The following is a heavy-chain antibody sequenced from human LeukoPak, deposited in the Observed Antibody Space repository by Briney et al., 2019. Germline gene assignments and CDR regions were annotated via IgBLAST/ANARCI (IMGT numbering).Heavy chain of an antibody. J-gene: IGHJ4*02. Sequence: SVKVSCKASGCTFTTYGIVWLRQAPGQGLEWMGWISAYNGNTNYAQKLQGRVTMTTDTSTSTAYMELRSLRSDDTAVYYCARDDGSGSYIFDYWGQGTLVTVSS. CDR3: ARDDGSGSYIFDY. CDR2: ISAYNGNT. CDR1: GCTFTTYG. D-gene: IGHD3-10*01. V-gene: IGHV1-18*01.